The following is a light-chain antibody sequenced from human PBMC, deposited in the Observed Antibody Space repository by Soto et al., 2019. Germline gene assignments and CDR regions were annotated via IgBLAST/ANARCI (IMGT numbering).Light chain of an antibody. V-gene: IGKV1-5*01. CDR3: QQYNSYSLT. CDR1: QSISSR. CDR2: DAS. Sequence: DIQMTQSPSTLSASVGDRVTITYRASQSISSRLAWYQQKPGKAPKILIYDASNLESGVPSRFSASGSGTEFTLTISSLQPDDFATYYCQQYNSYSLTFGGGTKVEIK. J-gene: IGKJ4*01.